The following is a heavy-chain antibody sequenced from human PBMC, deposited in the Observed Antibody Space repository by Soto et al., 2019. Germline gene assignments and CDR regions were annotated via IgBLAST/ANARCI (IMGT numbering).Heavy chain of an antibody. CDR3: ARARVHSVAGVPAYFAY. Sequence: SPTLSLTCAISGDSDSRNSAAWNWIRQSPSRGLEWLGRTHYRSKWYNDYAVSVKSRITINPDTSKNQFSLQLNSVTPEDTAVYYCARARVHSVAGVPAYFAYWGQGTLVTVSS. D-gene: IGHD6-19*01. J-gene: IGHJ4*02. CDR1: GDSDSRNSAA. CDR2: THYRSKWYN. V-gene: IGHV6-1*01.